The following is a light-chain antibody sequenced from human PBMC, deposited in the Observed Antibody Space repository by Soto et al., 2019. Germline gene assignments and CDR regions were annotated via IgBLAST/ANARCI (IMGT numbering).Light chain of an antibody. Sequence: EIVLTQSPGTLSLSPGERATLSCRASQSVSSSYLAWYQQTPGETPRLLIYGASSRATGIPDRFSGSGSGTDFTLTISRLEPEDCAVYYCQQYGSSHSTFGQGTKVEIK. J-gene: IGKJ1*01. CDR3: QQYGSSHST. V-gene: IGKV3-20*01. CDR1: QSVSSSY. CDR2: GAS.